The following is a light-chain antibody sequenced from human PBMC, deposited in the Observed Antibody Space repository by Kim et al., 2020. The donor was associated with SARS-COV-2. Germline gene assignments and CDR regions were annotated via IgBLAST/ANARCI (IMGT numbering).Light chain of an antibody. Sequence: GQRVIITCSGGSSNIGTNTVNWYQQFPGTAPKLLISSNSHRPSGVPDRFSGSKSGTSASLAISGLQSEDEADYYCAAWDDVLTGRVFGGGTKVTVL. V-gene: IGLV1-44*01. CDR3: AAWDDVLTGRV. J-gene: IGLJ2*01. CDR2: SNS. CDR1: SSNIGTNT.